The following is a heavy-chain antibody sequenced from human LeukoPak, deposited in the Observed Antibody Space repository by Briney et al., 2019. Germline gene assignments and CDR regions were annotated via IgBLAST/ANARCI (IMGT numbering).Heavy chain of an antibody. D-gene: IGHD2-21*02. CDR3: ARVNVVVTAATPRYYYYYMDV. V-gene: IGHV4-34*01. J-gene: IGHJ6*03. CDR2: IKDSGSP. CDR1: GGSFSGYS. Sequence: PSETLSLTCAVHGGSFSGYSWTWIRQPPGKGLEWIGEIKDSGSPTFNPSLKSRVTMSVDTSKNQFSLKLSSVTAADTAVYYCARVNVVVTAATPRYYYYYMDVWGKGTTVTVSS.